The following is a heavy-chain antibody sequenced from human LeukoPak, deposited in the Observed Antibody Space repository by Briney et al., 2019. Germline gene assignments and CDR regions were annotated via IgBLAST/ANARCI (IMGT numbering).Heavy chain of an antibody. CDR2: ISSSGSTI. CDR3: ARDAPVTDY. D-gene: IGHD4-17*01. J-gene: IGHJ4*02. Sequence: GGSLRLSCAASGFTFSSYEMNWVRHAPGKGLEWVSYISSSGSTIYYADPVKGRFTISRDNAKDSLYLQMNSLRAEDTAVYYCARDAPVTDYWGQGTLVTVSS. CDR1: GFTFSSYE. V-gene: IGHV3-48*03.